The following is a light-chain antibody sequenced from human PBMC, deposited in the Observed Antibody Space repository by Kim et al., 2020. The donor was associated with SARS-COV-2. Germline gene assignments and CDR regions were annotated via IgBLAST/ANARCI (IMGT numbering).Light chain of an antibody. CDR3: QVWDSNTSWV. Sequence: ALGKRASITCGGNNIGSRSVHWYQLKPGQAPVLVLYRDGNRPSGIPERFSGSKSGNTATLTITRAQGDDEADYFCQVWDSNTSWVFGGGTQLTVL. CDR1: NIGSRS. V-gene: IGLV3-9*01. J-gene: IGLJ3*02. CDR2: RDG.